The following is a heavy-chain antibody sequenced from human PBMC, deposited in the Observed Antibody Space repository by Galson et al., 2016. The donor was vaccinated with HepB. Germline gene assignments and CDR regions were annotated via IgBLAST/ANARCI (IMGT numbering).Heavy chain of an antibody. CDR3: ARIAMKVLSPRYFDL. CDR1: GGSISGFF. Sequence: SETLSLTCAVSGGSISGFFWSWIRQSPGKGLEWIGTIYYNGNTYYNPSLKSRVTISVDTSKNQFSLKLTSMTAADSAVYYCARIAMKVLSPRYFDLWGRGPLVTVSS. V-gene: IGHV4-59*12. D-gene: IGHD3-22*01. J-gene: IGHJ2*01. CDR2: IYYNGNT.